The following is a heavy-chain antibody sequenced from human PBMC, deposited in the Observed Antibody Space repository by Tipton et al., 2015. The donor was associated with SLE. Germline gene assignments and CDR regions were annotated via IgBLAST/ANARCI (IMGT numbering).Heavy chain of an antibody. CDR2: IYTSGST. D-gene: IGHD1-26*01. V-gene: IGHV4-61*02. Sequence: TLSLTCTVSGGSISSGSYYWSWIRQPAGKGLEWIGRIYTSGSTNYNPSLKSRVTISVDTSKNQFSLKLSSVTAADTAVYYCARGSGGHSGSYFGAFDIWGQGTMVTVSS. CDR1: GGSISSGSYY. J-gene: IGHJ3*02. CDR3: ARGSGGHSGSYFGAFDI.